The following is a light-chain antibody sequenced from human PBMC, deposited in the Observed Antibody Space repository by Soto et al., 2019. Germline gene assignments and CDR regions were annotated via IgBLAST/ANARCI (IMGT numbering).Light chain of an antibody. V-gene: IGKV1-27*01. CDR3: QKYDSAPT. Sequence: DIQMTQSPSSLSASVGDRVTITCRPSRGIGNALAWYQQKPGTVPKLLIHSASTLQSGIPSRFSGSGSGTDFTLTISSLQPEDVASYYCQKYDSAPTFGPGTTVEI. CDR1: RGIGNA. J-gene: IGKJ1*01. CDR2: SAS.